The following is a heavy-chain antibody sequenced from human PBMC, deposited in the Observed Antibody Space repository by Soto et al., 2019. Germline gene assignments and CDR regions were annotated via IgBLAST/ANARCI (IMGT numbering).Heavy chain of an antibody. V-gene: IGHV4-30-4*01. CDR3: ARLYLGSSWYQVDY. D-gene: IGHD6-13*01. Sequence: PSETLSLTCTVSGGSISSGDYYWSWIRQPPGKGLEWIGYIYYSGSTYYNPSLKSRVTISVDTSKNQFSLKLSSVTAADTAVYYCARLYLGSSWYQVDYWGQGTLVTVSS. CDR1: GGSISSGDYY. CDR2: IYYSGST. J-gene: IGHJ4*02.